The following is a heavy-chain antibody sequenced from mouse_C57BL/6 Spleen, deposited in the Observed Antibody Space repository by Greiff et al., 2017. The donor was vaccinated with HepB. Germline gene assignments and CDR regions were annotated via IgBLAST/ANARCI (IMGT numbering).Heavy chain of an antibody. J-gene: IGHJ1*03. V-gene: IGHV1-64*01. CDR1: GYTFTSYW. CDR2: IHPNSGST. Sequence: VQLQQPGAELVKPGASVKLSCKASGYTFTSYWMHWVKQRPGQGLEWIGMIHPNSGSTNYNEKFKSKATLTVDKSSSTAYMQLSSLTSEDSAVYYCARCSSYPHWYFDVWGTGTTVTVSS. CDR3: ARCSSYPHWYFDV. D-gene: IGHD1-1*01.